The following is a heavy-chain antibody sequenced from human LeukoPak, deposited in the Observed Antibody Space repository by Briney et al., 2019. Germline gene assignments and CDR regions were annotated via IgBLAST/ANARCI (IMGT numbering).Heavy chain of an antibody. D-gene: IGHD1-7*01. CDR3: AKGGNYAPLDY. CDR2: ISTSGGAT. J-gene: IGHJ4*02. V-gene: IGHV3-23*01. CDR1: GFTFTDSA. Sequence: PGGSLRLSCAASGFTFTDSAMTWVRQAPGKGLEWVSAISTSGGATIYTDSVKDRFTISRDNSKNTLYLQMNSLGAEDTAIYYCAKGGNYAPLDYWGQGTLVTVSS.